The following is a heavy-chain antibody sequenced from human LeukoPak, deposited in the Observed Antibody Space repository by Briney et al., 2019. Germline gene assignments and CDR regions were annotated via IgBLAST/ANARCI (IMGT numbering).Heavy chain of an antibody. CDR2: FVPEDGET. D-gene: IGHD3-22*01. V-gene: IGHV1-24*01. J-gene: IGHJ4*02. Sequence: GASVKVSCKVSGYTLTELSMHWVRQAPGKGLGWVGGFVPEDGETIYAQKFQGRVTMTEDTSTDTAYMELSSLRSEDTAVYYCATSYYYDSSGYYYDFDYWGQGTLVTVSS. CDR1: GYTLTELS. CDR3: ATSYYYDSSGYYYDFDY.